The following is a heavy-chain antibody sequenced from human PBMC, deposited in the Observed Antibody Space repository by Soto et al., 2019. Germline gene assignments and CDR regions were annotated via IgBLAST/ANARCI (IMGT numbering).Heavy chain of an antibody. V-gene: IGHV3-48*03. Sequence: GSLRLSCAASGFTFSSYEMNWVRQAPGKGLEWVSYISSGSTIYYADSVKGRFTISRDNAKNSLYLQMNSLRAEDTAVYYCARDTNYYDSSGHFDYWGQGTPVTVSS. J-gene: IGHJ4*02. CDR1: GFTFSSYE. CDR2: ISSGSTI. CDR3: ARDTNYYDSSGHFDY. D-gene: IGHD3-22*01.